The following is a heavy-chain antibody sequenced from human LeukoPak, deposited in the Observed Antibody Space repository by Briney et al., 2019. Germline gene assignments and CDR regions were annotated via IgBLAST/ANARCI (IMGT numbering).Heavy chain of an antibody. CDR1: GYGFTSYW. J-gene: IGHJ4*02. Sequence: GESLKISCKGSGYGFTSYWIGWVRPMPGKGGEWVGIIYPGDSDTRYSPSFQGQVTVSADKSISTAYLQWSSLKASDTAMYYCARLYDILTGNSFDYWGQGTLVTVSS. CDR2: IYPGDSDT. D-gene: IGHD3-9*01. V-gene: IGHV5-51*01. CDR3: ARLYDILTGNSFDY.